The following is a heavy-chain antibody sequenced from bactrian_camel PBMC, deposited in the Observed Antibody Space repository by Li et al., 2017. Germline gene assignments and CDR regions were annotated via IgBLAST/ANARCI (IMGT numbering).Heavy chain of an antibody. V-gene: IGHV3S26*01. J-gene: IGHJ6*01. D-gene: IGHD4*01. CDR3: VRDLETYNTDYALMCFGY. CDR2: IESDGST. CDR1: GYTSSDFC. Sequence: HVQLVESGGGSLQAGGSLTLSCAVSGYTSSDFCMDWFRQAPGKEREGVAGIESDGSTSYADSVKGRFTVSQDSAKNILYLQMSSLKPEDTAVYYCVRDLETYNTDYALMCFGYWGQGTQVTVS.